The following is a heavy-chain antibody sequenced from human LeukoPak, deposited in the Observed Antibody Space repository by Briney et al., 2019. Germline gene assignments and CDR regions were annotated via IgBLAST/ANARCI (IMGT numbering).Heavy chain of an antibody. CDR3: AMVMGVTYYYDSSGYPY. D-gene: IGHD3-22*01. CDR2: ISGGGGTT. Sequence: GGSLRLSCVVSGLTFKNYAMNWFRQAPGKGLEWVSNISGGGGTTYYADSVKGRFTISRDNSKNTLYLQMNSLRAEDTAVYYCAMVMGVTYYYDSSGYPYWGQGTLVTVSS. V-gene: IGHV3-23*01. CDR1: GLTFKNYA. J-gene: IGHJ4*02.